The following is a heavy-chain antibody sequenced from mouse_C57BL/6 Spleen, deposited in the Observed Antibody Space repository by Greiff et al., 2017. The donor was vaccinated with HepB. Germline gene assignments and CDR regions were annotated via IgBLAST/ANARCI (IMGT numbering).Heavy chain of an antibody. V-gene: IGHV5-6*01. CDR3: ARQGDY. CDR2: ISSGGSYT. Sequence: EVNVVESGGDLVKPGGSLKLSCAASGFTFSSYGMSWVRQTPDKRLEWVATISSGGSYTYYPDSVKGRVTISRDNAKNTLYLQMSSLKSEDTAMYYCARQGDYWGQGTTLTVSS. J-gene: IGHJ2*01. CDR1: GFTFSSYG.